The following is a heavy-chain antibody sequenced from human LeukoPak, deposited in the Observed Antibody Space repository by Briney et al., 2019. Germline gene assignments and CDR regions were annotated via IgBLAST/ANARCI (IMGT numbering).Heavy chain of an antibody. CDR2: IIPIFGTA. CDR3: ASKRGYSYGLDY. CDR1: GGTFSSYA. J-gene: IGHJ4*02. Sequence: SVKVSCKASGGTFSSYAISWVRQAPGQGLEWMGGIIPIFGTANYAQMFQGRVTITADESTSTGYMELSSLRSEDTAVYYCASKRGYSYGLDYWGQGTLVTVSS. D-gene: IGHD5-18*01. V-gene: IGHV1-69*13.